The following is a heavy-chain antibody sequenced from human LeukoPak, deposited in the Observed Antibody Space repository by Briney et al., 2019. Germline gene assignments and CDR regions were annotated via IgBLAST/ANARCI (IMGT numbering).Heavy chain of an antibody. CDR2: IYCCGST. V-gene: IGHV4-59*01. D-gene: IGHD2-2*01. J-gene: IGHJ5*02. CDR1: GGSINSYY. Sequence: SDTLSLTCTVSGGSINSYYWNWIRQPPGEGLEWIGYIYCCGSTNYNPSIKSRVTISVDTSKNQFSLKLSSVTAADTAVYYCARDAPLGYCSSTSCYGGWFDPWGQGTRVTASS. CDR3: ARDAPLGYCSSTSCYGGWFDP.